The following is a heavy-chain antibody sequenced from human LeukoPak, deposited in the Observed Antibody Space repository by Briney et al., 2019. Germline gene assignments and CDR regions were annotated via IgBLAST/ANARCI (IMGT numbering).Heavy chain of an antibody. D-gene: IGHD2-2*02. CDR3: ARVPGPYTTSRFDF. CDR2: IDPDSGGT. Sequence: ASVRVSCKSSGYTFTGYYLHWVRQAPGQRPEWMGRIDPDSGGTHYGQKFQGRVTVTRDKSITTVYMELSGLTSDDTAVYYCARVPGPYTTSRFDFWGQGTLVTVSS. V-gene: IGHV1-2*02. J-gene: IGHJ4*02. CDR1: GYTFTGYY.